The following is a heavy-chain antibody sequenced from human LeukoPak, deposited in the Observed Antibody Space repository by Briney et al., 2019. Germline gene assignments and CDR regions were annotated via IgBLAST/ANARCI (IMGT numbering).Heavy chain of an antibody. D-gene: IGHD3-10*02. Sequence: PGGSLRLSCAASGIIFSSYGMHWVRQAPGKGLEWVAFIRYDGSIKYYADSVKGRFTISRDNAKNSLYLQMNSLRAEDTAVYYCAELGITMIGGVWGKGTTVTISS. CDR2: IRYDGSIK. CDR1: GIIFSSYG. V-gene: IGHV3-30*02. CDR3: AELGITMIGGV. J-gene: IGHJ6*04.